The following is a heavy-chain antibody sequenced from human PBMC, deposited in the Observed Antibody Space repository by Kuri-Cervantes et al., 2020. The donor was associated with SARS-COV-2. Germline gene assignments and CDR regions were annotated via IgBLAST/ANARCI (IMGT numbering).Heavy chain of an antibody. CDR2: IYFTGST. J-gene: IGHJ4*01. Sequence: SQTLSLTCAVSGGSISSNSHYWGWIRQPPDKGLEWIGTIYFTGSTYYNPSLRSRVTISIDTSKDRFSLKLNSVTATDAAVYYCARRSWAYYFDFWGQGSLVTVSS. CDR3: ARRSWAYYFDF. V-gene: IGHV4-39*01. D-gene: IGHD7-27*01. CDR1: GGSISSNSHY.